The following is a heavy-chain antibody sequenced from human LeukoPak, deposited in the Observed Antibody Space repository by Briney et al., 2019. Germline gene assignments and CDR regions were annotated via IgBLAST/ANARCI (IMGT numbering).Heavy chain of an antibody. CDR1: GGTFSSYA. Sequence: GASVKVSCKASGGTFSSYAISWVRQAPGQGLEWMGGIIPIFGTANYAQKFQGRVTITTDESTSTAYMELSSLRSEDTAVYYCARVELERRVGFPRAFDIWGQGTMVTVSS. CDR2: IIPIFGTA. V-gene: IGHV1-69*05. J-gene: IGHJ3*02. CDR3: ARVELERRVGFPRAFDI. D-gene: IGHD1-1*01.